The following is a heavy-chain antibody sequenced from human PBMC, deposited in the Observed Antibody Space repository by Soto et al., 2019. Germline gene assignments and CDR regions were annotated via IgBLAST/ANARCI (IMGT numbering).Heavy chain of an antibody. CDR3: TRANTSPFDY. J-gene: IGHJ4*02. CDR1: GFSFSSFG. V-gene: IGHV3-33*01. CDR2: IWFDGSQQ. Sequence: ESGGGVVQPGRSLRLSCAASGFSFSSFGMHWVRQAPGKGLEWVAIIWFDGSQQHYADSVKGRFTISRDTSKNILYLQMNSLRAEDTAVYYCTRANTSPFDYWGRGTLVTVSS.